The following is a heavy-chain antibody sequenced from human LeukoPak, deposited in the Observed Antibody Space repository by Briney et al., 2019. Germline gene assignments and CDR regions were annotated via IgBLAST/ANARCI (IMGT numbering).Heavy chain of an antibody. CDR2: MNPNSGNT. CDR3: ARDNYPNGMDV. Sequence: GASVKVSCKASGYTFTSYVINWVRQATGQGLEWMGWMNPNSGNTGYAQKFQGRVTMTRSTSINTAYLELSSLGSDDTAVYFCARDNYPNGMDVWGQGTTVTVSS. V-gene: IGHV1-8*01. D-gene: IGHD4-11*01. CDR1: GYTFTSYV. J-gene: IGHJ6*02.